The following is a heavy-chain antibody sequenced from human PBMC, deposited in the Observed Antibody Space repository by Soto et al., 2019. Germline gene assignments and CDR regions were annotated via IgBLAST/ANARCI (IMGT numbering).Heavy chain of an antibody. CDR3: ARAWTVEMATSDAFDI. CDR2: IYYSGST. Sequence: SETLSLTCTVSGGSITNYYWSWIRQPPGKGLEWIGYIYYSGSTNYNPSLNSRVTISVDTSKNQFSLKLTSVTAADTAVYYCARAWTVEMATSDAFDIWGQGTMVTVSS. CDR1: GGSITNYY. V-gene: IGHV4-59*01. D-gene: IGHD2-2*01. J-gene: IGHJ3*02.